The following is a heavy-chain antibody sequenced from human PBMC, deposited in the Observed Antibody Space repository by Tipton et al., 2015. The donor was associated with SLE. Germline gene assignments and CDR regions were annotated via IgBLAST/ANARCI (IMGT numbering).Heavy chain of an antibody. CDR3: ARHSGYFYFFDY. CDR1: GYTFTGYY. Sequence: QLVQSGAEVKKPGASVKVSCKASGYTFTGYYMHWVRQAPGQGLEWMGWISCNSGGTTYAQKFQGRVTISVDTSKNHFAPKLSSVTAADTAVYYCARHSGYFYFFDYWGQGTLVTVSS. D-gene: IGHD5-12*01. CDR2: ISCNSGGT. V-gene: IGHV1-2*02. J-gene: IGHJ4*02.